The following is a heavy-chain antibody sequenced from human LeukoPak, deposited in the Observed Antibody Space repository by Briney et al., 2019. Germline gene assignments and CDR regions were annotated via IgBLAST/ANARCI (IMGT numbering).Heavy chain of an antibody. CDR3: AREVANSGSYYYYYMDV. CDR1: GGSISSHY. V-gene: IGHV4-59*11. D-gene: IGHD1-26*01. J-gene: IGHJ6*03. Sequence: SETLSLTCTVSGGSISSHYWSWIRQPPGKRLEWIGYIYYSGSTNYNPSLKSRVTISVDTSKNQFSLKLSSVTAADTAVYYCAREVANSGSYYYYYMDVRGKGTTVTVSS. CDR2: IYYSGST.